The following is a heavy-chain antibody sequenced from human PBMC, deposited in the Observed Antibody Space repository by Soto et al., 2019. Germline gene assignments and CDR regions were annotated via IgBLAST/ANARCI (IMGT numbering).Heavy chain of an antibody. CDR1: GFTFSSYG. CDR3: ARDPYYGSAKTANDY. Sequence: GGSLRLSCAASGFTFSSYGMHWVRQAPGKGLEWVAVIWYDGSNKYNADSVKGRFTISRDNSKNTLYLQMNSLRAEDTAVYYCARDPYYGSAKTANDYWGQGTLVTVSS. V-gene: IGHV3-33*01. D-gene: IGHD3-10*01. J-gene: IGHJ4*02. CDR2: IWYDGSNK.